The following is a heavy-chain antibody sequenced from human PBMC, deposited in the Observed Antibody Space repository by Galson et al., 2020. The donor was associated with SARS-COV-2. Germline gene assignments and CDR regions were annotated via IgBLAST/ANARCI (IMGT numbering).Heavy chain of an antibody. D-gene: IGHD3-10*01. CDR1: GGSISSGGYY. V-gene: IGHV4-31*11. CDR3: ARSSGTYYSDLDY. Sequence: SETLSLTCAVSGGSISSGGYYWSWIRPLPGKGLEWIGYIYYSGSTYYSPSLKSRVTISVDTSKNHFSLKLNSVTAADTAVYYCARSSGTYYSDLDYWGQGTLVTVSS. CDR2: IYYSGST. J-gene: IGHJ4*02.